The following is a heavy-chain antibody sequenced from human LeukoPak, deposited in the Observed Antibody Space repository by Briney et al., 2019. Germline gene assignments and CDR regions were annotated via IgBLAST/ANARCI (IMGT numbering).Heavy chain of an antibody. CDR1: GYTFTSYD. V-gene: IGHV1-8*01. Sequence: GASVKVSCKASGYTFTSYDINWVRQATGQGLEWMGWMNPNSGNTGYAQKFQGRVTMTRNTSISTAYMELSSLRSEGTAVYYCARKSNTSSGWFAFDFWGQGTLVTVSS. D-gene: IGHD6-19*01. J-gene: IGHJ4*02. CDR2: MNPNSGNT. CDR3: ARKSNTSSGWFAFDF.